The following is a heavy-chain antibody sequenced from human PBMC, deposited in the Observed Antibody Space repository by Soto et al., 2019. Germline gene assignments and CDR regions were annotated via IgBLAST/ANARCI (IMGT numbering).Heavy chain of an antibody. V-gene: IGHV1-69*02. Sequence: QVQLVQSGAEVREPGSSVRVSCKASGGTFGGASVNWVRQAPGQGLEWLGRVIPIVDMKDYAQKFQGRVAISADKSTGPAYMQLTRLTAEDTALYYCATGRRSDLQVGLFDNWGPVTQVTVSS. CDR2: VIPIVDMK. D-gene: IGHD3-10*01. CDR1: GGTFGGAS. J-gene: IGHJ4*02. CDR3: ATGRRSDLQVGLFDN.